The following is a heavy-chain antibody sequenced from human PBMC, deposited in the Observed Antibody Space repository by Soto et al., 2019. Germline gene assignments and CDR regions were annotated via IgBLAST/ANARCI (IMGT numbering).Heavy chain of an antibody. J-gene: IGHJ6*02. CDR1: GFTVSSNY. CDR3: ARAAPTRSYGMDV. CDR2: IYSGGST. Sequence: EVQLVESGGGLVQPGGSLRLSCAASGFTVSSNYMSWVRQAPGKGLEWVSVIYSGGSTYYADSVKGRFTISRDNSKNTLYLQMNSLSAEDTAVYDCARAAPTRSYGMDVWGQGTTVTVSS. V-gene: IGHV3-66*01.